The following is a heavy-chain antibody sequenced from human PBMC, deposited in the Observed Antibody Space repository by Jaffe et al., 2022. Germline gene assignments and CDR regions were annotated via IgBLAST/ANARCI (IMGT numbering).Heavy chain of an antibody. J-gene: IGHJ4*02. Sequence: QVQLQESGPGLVKPSETLSLTCTVSGGSISSYYWSWIRQPPGKGLEWIGYIYYSGSTNYNPSLKSRVTISVDTSKNQFSLKLSSVTAADTAVYYCARGVGYYGSGSYYNPSYYFDYWGQGTLVTVSS. CDR2: IYYSGST. CDR1: GGSISSYY. CDR3: ARGVGYYGSGSYYNPSYYFDY. V-gene: IGHV4-59*01. D-gene: IGHD3-10*01.